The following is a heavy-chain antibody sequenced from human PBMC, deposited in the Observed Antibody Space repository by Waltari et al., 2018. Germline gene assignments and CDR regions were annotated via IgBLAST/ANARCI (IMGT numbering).Heavy chain of an antibody. J-gene: IGHJ6*02. CDR3: ARCDFWLRGLDL. CDR1: GGSFQYYV. V-gene: IGHV4-34*01. CDR2: IDHNGIT. D-gene: IGHD3-3*01. Sequence: QVQLQQWGAGLLKPSETLSLTCDLYGGSFQYYVWSWIRQSPGKGLEWIGEIDHNGITTYNPSRESRVGISVDSSTNQLLMNMTSVTVADTAVYFCARCDFWLRGLDLWGQGTTVTVSS.